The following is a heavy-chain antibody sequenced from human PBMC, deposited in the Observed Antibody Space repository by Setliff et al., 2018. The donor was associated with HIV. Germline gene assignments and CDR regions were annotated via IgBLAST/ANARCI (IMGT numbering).Heavy chain of an antibody. J-gene: IGHJ5*02. CDR3: ARDNGRYFDRGWFDP. Sequence: GGSLRLSCAASGFTLTTYSMNWVRQTPGKGLEWVSSISASATYIYYADSVKGRFTISRDNAENSLYLQMNSLRAEDTAVYYCARDNGRYFDRGWFDPWGQGALVTVSS. CDR2: ISASATYI. D-gene: IGHD3-9*01. V-gene: IGHV3-21*01. CDR1: GFTLTTYS.